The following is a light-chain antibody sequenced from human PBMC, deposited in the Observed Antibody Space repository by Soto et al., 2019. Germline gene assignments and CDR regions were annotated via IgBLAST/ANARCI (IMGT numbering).Light chain of an antibody. V-gene: IGLV2-14*01. CDR2: EVN. J-gene: IGLJ3*02. CDR1: SSDVGGYKY. Sequence: QSVLTQPASVSGSPGQSITISCTGTSSDVGGYKYVSWYQQHPGKAPKLMIYEVNNRPSGVSNRFSGSKSGNTASLSISGPQAEDEADYYCSSYTSISTWVFGGGTKLTVL. CDR3: SSYTSISTWV.